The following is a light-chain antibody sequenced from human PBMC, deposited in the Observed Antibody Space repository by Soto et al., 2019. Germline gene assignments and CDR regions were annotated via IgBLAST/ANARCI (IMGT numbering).Light chain of an antibody. V-gene: IGLV2-14*01. Sequence: QSALTQPASVSGSPGQSITISCTGTSSDVAGYNYVSWYQQHPGKASKLMIYDVSNRPSGVSNRFSGSKSGNTASLTISGLQAEDEADYSCSSYTSSSTLDSVFGTGTKVTVL. CDR3: SSYTSSSTLDSV. J-gene: IGLJ1*01. CDR2: DVS. CDR1: SSDVAGYNY.